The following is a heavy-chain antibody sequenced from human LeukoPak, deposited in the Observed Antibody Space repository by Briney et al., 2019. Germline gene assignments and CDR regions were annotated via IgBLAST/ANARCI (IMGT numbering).Heavy chain of an antibody. Sequence: PSETLSLTCTVSGGSISSSTDYWGWIRQSPGKGLEWIGSIYYSGSTNYNPSLKSRVTISVDTSKNQFSLKLSPVTAADTAVYYCARDVGGGPFFDYWGQGTLVTVSS. J-gene: IGHJ4*02. V-gene: IGHV4-39*02. CDR1: GGSISSSTDY. CDR2: IYYSGST. CDR3: ARDVGGGPFFDY. D-gene: IGHD2-15*01.